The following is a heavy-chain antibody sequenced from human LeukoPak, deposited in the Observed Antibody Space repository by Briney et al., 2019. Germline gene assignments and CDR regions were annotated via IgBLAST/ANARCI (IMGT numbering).Heavy chain of an antibody. CDR2: IIPIFGTA. Sequence: SVKVSCKASGGTFSSYANSWVRQPPGQGLEWMGGIIPIFGTANYAQKFQGRVTITTDESTSTAYMELSSLRSEDTAVYYCARSRGEWLRFHYYYMDVWGKGTTVTVSS. V-gene: IGHV1-69*05. CDR3: ARSRGEWLRFHYYYMDV. CDR1: GGTFSSYA. D-gene: IGHD5-12*01. J-gene: IGHJ6*03.